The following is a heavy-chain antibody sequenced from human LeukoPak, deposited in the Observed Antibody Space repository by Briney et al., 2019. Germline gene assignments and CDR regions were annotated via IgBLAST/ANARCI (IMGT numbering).Heavy chain of an antibody. CDR2: TYYSEST. CDR1: GGSLSSDY. J-gene: IGHJ4*02. Sequence: PPETLSLTCILSGGSLSSDYGSWIRQPPQEGLGWVGYTYYSESTTYTPSLKSRDTISVDTSKNQYSLKLSYVTAVDTDVYSCASHVEYSSSYEANFDYWGQGTLVTVS. D-gene: IGHD6-6*01. V-gene: IGHV4-59*08. CDR3: ASHVEYSSSYEANFDY.